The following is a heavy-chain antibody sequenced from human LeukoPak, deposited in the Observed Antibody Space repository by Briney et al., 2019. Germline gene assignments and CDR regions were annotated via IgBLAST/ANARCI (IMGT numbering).Heavy chain of an antibody. D-gene: IGHD2-15*01. V-gene: IGHV4-4*07. CDR1: GGSISSYY. J-gene: IGHJ3*02. CDR2: IYTSGST. Sequence: PSETLSLTCTVSGGSISSYYWSWIRQPAGSGLEWIGCIYTSGSTKYNPSLKSRVTISVDKSKNQFSLKLSSVTAADTAVYYCARDYSDAFDIWGQGTMVTVSS. CDR3: ARDYSDAFDI.